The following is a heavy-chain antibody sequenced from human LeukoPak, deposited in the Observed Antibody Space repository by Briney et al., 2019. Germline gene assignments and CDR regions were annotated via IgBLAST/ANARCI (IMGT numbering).Heavy chain of an antibody. J-gene: IGHJ4*02. CDR2: IYYSGST. Sequence: SETLSPTCTVSGGSISGYYWSWIRQPPGKGLEYIGYIYYSGSTNYNPSLQSRVTISIDTSKNQFSLKLNSVTAADTAVYYCARDLYDDNRCFDFWGQGILVTVSS. V-gene: IGHV4-59*01. CDR1: GGSISGYY. CDR3: ARDLYDDNRCFDF. D-gene: IGHD1-14*01.